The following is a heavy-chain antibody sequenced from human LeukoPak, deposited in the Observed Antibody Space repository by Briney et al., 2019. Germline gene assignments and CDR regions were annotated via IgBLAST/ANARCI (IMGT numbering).Heavy chain of an antibody. CDR3: ARDLKLLWFGESRGPFDY. J-gene: IGHJ4*02. CDR2: ISAYNGNT. CDR1: GYTFTSYG. D-gene: IGHD3-10*01. V-gene: IGHV1-18*01. Sequence: ASVKVSCKASGYTFTSYGISWVRQAPGQGLEWMGWISAYNGNTNYAQKFQGRVTMTRDTSISTAYMELSRLRSDDTAVYYCARDLKLLWFGESRGPFDYWGQGTLVTVSS.